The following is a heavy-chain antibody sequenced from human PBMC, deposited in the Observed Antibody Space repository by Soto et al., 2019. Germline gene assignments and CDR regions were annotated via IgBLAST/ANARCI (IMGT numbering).Heavy chain of an antibody. V-gene: IGHV3-23*01. CDR1: GFTFSSYA. CDR3: AKASGWFGECDY. D-gene: IGHD3-10*01. Sequence: EVQLLESGGGLVQPGGSLRLSCAASGFTFSSYAMSWVRQAPGKGLEWVSAISGSGGSTYYADSVKGRFTISRDNSKNTRYLQMNSLRAEDTAVDYGAKASGWFGECDYWGQGTLVTVSS. J-gene: IGHJ4*02. CDR2: ISGSGGST.